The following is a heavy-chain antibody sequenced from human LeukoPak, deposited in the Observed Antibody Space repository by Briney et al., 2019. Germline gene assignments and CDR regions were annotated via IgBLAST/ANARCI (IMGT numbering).Heavy chain of an antibody. V-gene: IGHV4-59*07. Sequence: PSDTLSLTCTVSGDSISSYYCSWLRQPPGKGLEWIGYIYHSGSTNYNPSLKCRVTISADTSQDPFSLKLASVTAPDTAVHYCATGYSSTWYYFHYWGQGTLVTVSS. CDR3: ATGYSSTWYYFHY. D-gene: IGHD6-13*01. CDR2: IYHSGST. J-gene: IGHJ4*02. CDR1: GDSISSYY.